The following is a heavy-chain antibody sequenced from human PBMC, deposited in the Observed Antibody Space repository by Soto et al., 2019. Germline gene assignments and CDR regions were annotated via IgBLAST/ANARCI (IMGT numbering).Heavy chain of an antibody. CDR1: GFSFVNYA. V-gene: IGHV3-23*01. CDR2: LSGSGTST. CDR3: AKATTNGGWFNPFDS. Sequence: GSLRLSCAASGFSFVNYAMNWVRQAPGKGLEWVSGLSGSGTSTYYADSVKGRFTISRDNSRDKLVLQMNSLTADDTAVYYCAKATTNGGWFNPFDSWGQGALVTVSS. J-gene: IGHJ4*02. D-gene: IGHD6-19*01.